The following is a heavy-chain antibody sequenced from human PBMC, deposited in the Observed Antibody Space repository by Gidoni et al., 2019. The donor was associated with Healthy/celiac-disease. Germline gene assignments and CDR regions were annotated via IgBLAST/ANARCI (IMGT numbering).Heavy chain of an antibody. V-gene: IGHV4-30-4*01. D-gene: IGHD4-17*01. CDR2: IYYSGST. J-gene: IGHJ4*02. CDR3: ARATYGDFDY. Sequence: QLQLQESGPGLVKPSHTLSLTCTISCVSISSGDYYWSWIRQPPGKGLEWIGYIYYSGSTYYNPSLKSRVTISVDTSKNQFSLNMSSVTAADTAVYYCARATYGDFDYWGQGTLVTVSS. CDR1: CVSISSGDYY.